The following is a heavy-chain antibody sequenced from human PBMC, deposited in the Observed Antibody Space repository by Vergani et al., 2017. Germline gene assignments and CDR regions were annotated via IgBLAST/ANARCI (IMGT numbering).Heavy chain of an antibody. J-gene: IGHJ4*02. Sequence: QVQLVESGGGVVQPGRSLRLSCAASGFTFSGYGMHWVRQAPGKGLEWVAVISYDGSNKYYVDSVKGRFTISRDNPKNTLYLQMNSLRVEDTAVYYCAKGPGVYDSSGYYLHHDDSWVQGTLVTVSS. CDR3: AKGPGVYDSSGYYLHHDDS. V-gene: IGHV3-30*18. CDR1: GFTFSGYG. D-gene: IGHD3-22*01. CDR2: ISYDGSNK.